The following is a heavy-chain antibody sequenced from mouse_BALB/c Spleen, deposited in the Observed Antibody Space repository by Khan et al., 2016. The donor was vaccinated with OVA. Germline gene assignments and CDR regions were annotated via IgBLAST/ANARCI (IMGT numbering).Heavy chain of an antibody. V-gene: IGHV9-1*02. D-gene: IGHD6-2*01. CDR1: GFTFTNYG. CDR2: INTYTGEP. Sequence: LVESGPELKKPGETVKISCKASGFTFTNYGMNWVKQAPGKGLKWMGWINTYTGEPTYGDDFKGRFALSLDTSASTAYLQINNLINEDMATYFCARISSYWYSDFWGAGTTVTVSS. J-gene: IGHJ1*01. CDR3: ARISSYWYSDF.